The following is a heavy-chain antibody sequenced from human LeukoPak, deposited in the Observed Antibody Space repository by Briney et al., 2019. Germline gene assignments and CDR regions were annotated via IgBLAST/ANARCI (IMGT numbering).Heavy chain of an antibody. CDR1: GFTFSSYG. Sequence: PGGSLRLSCAASGFTFSSYGMHWVRQAPGKGLEWVAGIWYDGSNKYYADSVKGRFTISRDNSKNTLYLQMNSLRAEDTAVYYCARDLHYYDSSGYSQPPYYYYGMDVWGQGTTVTVSS. V-gene: IGHV3-33*01. J-gene: IGHJ6*02. CDR3: ARDLHYYDSSGYSQPPYYYYGMDV. D-gene: IGHD3-22*01. CDR2: IWYDGSNK.